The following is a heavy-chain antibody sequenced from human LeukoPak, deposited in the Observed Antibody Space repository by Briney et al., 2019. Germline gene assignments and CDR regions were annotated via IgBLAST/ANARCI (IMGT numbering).Heavy chain of an antibody. J-gene: IGHJ4*02. CDR3: ASLYSSGWYSNY. Sequence: PGGSLRLSCAASGFTVSSTYMSWIRQAPGKGLEWVSVIYSGGNIYYIDSVKGRFTISRDTSKNTLYLQMNSLRAEDTAVYYCASLYSSGWYSNYWGQGTLVTVSS. V-gene: IGHV3-53*01. CDR2: IYSGGNI. CDR1: GFTVSSTY. D-gene: IGHD6-19*01.